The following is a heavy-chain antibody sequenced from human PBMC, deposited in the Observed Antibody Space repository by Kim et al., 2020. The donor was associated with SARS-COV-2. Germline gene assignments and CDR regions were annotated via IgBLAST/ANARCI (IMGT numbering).Heavy chain of an antibody. D-gene: IGHD1-26*01. Sequence: GESLKISCKGSGYSFTSYWISWVRQMPGKGLEWMGRIDPSYSYTNYSPSFQGHVTISADKSISTAYLQWSSLKASDTAMYYCARLVGSYIYYFDYWGQGTLVTVSS. CDR1: GYSFTSYW. CDR3: ARLVGSYIYYFDY. J-gene: IGHJ4*02. V-gene: IGHV5-10-1*01. CDR2: IDPSYSYT.